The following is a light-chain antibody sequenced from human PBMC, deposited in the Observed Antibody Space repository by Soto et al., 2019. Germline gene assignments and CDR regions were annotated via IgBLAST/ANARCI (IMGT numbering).Light chain of an antibody. CDR3: SSYTNTRTDV. CDR2: EVN. J-gene: IGLJ1*01. CDR1: STDVGDYNY. V-gene: IGLV2-14*01. Sequence: QSALIQPASVSGSPGQSITISCTGTSTDVGDYNYVSWYQQHPDRVPKLIIFEVNNRPSGVSNRFSGSKSGITASLTISGLQAEDGADYYCSSYTNTRTDVFGTGTKVTVL.